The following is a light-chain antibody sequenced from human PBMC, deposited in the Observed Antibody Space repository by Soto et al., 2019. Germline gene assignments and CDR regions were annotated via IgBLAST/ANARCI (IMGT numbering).Light chain of an antibody. CDR2: DVS. CDR3: CSYAGSYTYV. Sequence: QSALTQPRSVSGSPGQSVTISCTGTSSDVGSYNRVSWYQQPPGKAPKLMIYDVSQRPSGVPDRFSGSKSDNTASLTISGLQAEDEDDYYCCSYAGSYTYVFGTGTKVTVL. V-gene: IGLV2-11*01. CDR1: SSDVGSYNR. J-gene: IGLJ1*01.